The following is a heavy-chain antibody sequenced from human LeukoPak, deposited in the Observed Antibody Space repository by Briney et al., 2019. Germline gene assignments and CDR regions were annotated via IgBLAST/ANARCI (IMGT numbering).Heavy chain of an antibody. Sequence: SETLSLTCSVSGDSFTSGDDYWAWIRQPPGKGLEWIGEINHSGSTNYNPSLKSRVTISVDTSKNQFSLKLSSVTAADTAVYYCARHRLDPPYYYYYYMDVWGKGTTVTISS. CDR3: ARHRLDPPYYYYYYMDV. CDR2: INHSGST. V-gene: IGHV4-34*01. J-gene: IGHJ6*03. CDR1: GDSFTSGDDY. D-gene: IGHD5-12*01.